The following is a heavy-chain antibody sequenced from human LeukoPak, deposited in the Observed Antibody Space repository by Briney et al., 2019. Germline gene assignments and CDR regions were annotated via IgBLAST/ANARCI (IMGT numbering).Heavy chain of an antibody. J-gene: IGHJ4*02. CDR2: ISDSGDAM. CDR3: VRETRWFFDY. Sequence: PGGSLRLSCAASGFNFSDYYMGWIRQAPGKGLEWISYISDSGDAMYYEDSVKGRFTISRDNAKNSLYLQLNSLTADDTAVYYCVRETRWFFDYWGQGTLVTVSS. D-gene: IGHD4-23*01. V-gene: IGHV3-11*04. CDR1: GFNFSDYY.